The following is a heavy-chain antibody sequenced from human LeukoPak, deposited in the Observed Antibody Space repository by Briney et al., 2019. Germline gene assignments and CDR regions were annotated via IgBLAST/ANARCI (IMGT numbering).Heavy chain of an antibody. CDR2: IYHSGST. CDR3: ARATLWFGELYPYYFDY. V-gene: IGHV4-30-2*01. Sequence: SETLPLTCAVSGGSISSGGYSWSWIRQPPGKGLEWIGYIYHSGSTYYNPSLKSRVTISVDRSKNQFSLKLSSVTAADTAVYYCARATLWFGELYPYYFDYWGQGTLVTVSS. J-gene: IGHJ4*02. D-gene: IGHD3-10*01. CDR1: GGSISSGGYS.